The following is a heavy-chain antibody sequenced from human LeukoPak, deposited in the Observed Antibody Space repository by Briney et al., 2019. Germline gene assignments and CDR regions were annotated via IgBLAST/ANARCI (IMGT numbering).Heavy chain of an antibody. CDR2: ISSSGTTI. CDR1: GFTFKSYE. V-gene: IGHV3-48*03. CDR3: ARDRYGDENY. D-gene: IGHD4-17*01. J-gene: IGHJ4*02. Sequence: GGSLRLSCAASGFTFKSYEMNWVRQAPGKGLEWVSYISSSGTTIYYADSVKGRFTISRDNAKNSLYLQMNGLRVEDTAIYYCARDRYGDENYWGQGVLVTVSS.